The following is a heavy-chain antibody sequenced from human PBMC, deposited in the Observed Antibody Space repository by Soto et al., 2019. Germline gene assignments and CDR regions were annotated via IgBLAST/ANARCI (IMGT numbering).Heavy chain of an antibody. V-gene: IGHV3-73*01. J-gene: IGHJ4*02. CDR2: IRDRAYNYAT. CDR3: TRLISAAQDY. CDR1: GFVFKDSS. D-gene: IGHD3-22*01. Sequence: EVLLVESGGGLVQPGGYLKLSCAASGFVFKDSSIHWVRQASGKGLEWVGRIRDRAYNYATSYAASVKGRFTISRDDSSNTAFLQMNSLKTEDTAIYYCTRLISAAQDYWGQGTRVTVSS.